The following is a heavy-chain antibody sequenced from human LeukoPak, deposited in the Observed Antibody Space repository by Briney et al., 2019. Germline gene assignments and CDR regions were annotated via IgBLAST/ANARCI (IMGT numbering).Heavy chain of an antibody. CDR1: GDTFRNYA. CDR3: ARVAATRPDNYYYYMDV. D-gene: IGHD6-6*01. Sequence: ASVKVSCKASGDTFRNYAINWVRQAPGQGLQWMGGIIPIFGTANYAQKFEGRVTITTDESTSTVYMELSSLRSEDTAVYYCARVAATRPDNYYYYMDVWGKGTTVTVSS. CDR2: IIPIFGTA. V-gene: IGHV1-69*05. J-gene: IGHJ6*03.